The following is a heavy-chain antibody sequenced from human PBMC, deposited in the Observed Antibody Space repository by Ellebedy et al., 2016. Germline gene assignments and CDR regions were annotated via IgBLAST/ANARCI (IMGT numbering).Heavy chain of an antibody. CDR3: ARLRVVTTVTTHYYYGMDV. Sequence: GESLKISCKGSGYSFTSYWISWVRQMPGKGLEWMGRIDPSDSYTNYSPSFQGHVTISADKSISTAYLQWSSLKASDTAMYYCARLRVVTTVTTHYYYGMDVWGQGTTVTVSS. CDR2: IDPSDSYT. J-gene: IGHJ6*02. D-gene: IGHD4-17*01. CDR1: GYSFTSYW. V-gene: IGHV5-10-1*01.